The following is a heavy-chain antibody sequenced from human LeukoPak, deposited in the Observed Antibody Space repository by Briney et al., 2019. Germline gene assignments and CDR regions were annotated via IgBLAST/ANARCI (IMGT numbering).Heavy chain of an antibody. Sequence: GGSLRLSCAASGFPFSDAWMTWVRQAPGRGLEWVGRIKSKGGGGTTDYAASVKGRFTISRDDSKNMIYLQMNSLKTEDTAVYYCSKDLPHTNAWALNYWGQGTLVTVSS. CDR2: IKSKGGGGTT. CDR1: GFPFSDAW. CDR3: SKDLPHTNAWALNY. D-gene: IGHD2-2*01. V-gene: IGHV3-15*05. J-gene: IGHJ4*02.